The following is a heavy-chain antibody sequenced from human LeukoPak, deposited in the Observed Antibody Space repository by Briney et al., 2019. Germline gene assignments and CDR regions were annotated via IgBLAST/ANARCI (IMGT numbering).Heavy chain of an antibody. CDR2: IRSKTDGGTT. Sequence: GGSLRLSCAASGFTFSDAWMSWVRQPPGKGLEWVARIRSKTDGGTTDYAAPVKGRFTISRDDSKNTLYLQMNSLKTEDTAVYYCTKDHGSGSYYFDYWGQGTLVTVSS. D-gene: IGHD3-10*01. CDR3: TKDHGSGSYYFDY. J-gene: IGHJ4*02. CDR1: GFTFSDAW. V-gene: IGHV3-15*01.